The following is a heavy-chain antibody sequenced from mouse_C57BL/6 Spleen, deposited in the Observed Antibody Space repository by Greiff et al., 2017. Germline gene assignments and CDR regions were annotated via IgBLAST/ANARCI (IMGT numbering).Heavy chain of an antibody. V-gene: IGHV1-58*01. Sequence: VQLQQSGAELVRPGSSVKLSCKTSGYTFTSYGINWVQQRPGKGLEWIGYINIGSGSTEYNEKFKGRAKLTSDKSSSTAYMQISSQTSEDAPIYFCARYYGVDYWGQGTSLTVSS. J-gene: IGHJ2*02. CDR1: GYTFTSYG. D-gene: IGHD1-1*01. CDR3: ARYYGVDY. CDR2: INIGSGST.